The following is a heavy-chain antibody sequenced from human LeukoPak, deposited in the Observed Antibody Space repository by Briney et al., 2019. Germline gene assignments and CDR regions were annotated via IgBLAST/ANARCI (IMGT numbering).Heavy chain of an antibody. D-gene: IGHD3-22*01. CDR2: IYSGGST. J-gene: IGHJ4*02. CDR3: ARVNGYYDSSGYAYFDY. V-gene: IGHV3-66*02. Sequence: GGSLRLSCAASGFTVSSNYMSWVRQAPGKGLEWVSVIYSGGSTYYADSVKGRFTISRDNSKNTLYLQMNSLRAEDTAVYYCARVNGYYDSSGYAYFDYWGQGALVTVSS. CDR1: GFTVSSNY.